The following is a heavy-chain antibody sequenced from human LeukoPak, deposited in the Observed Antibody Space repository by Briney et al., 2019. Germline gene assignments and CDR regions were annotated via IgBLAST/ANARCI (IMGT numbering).Heavy chain of an antibody. CDR3: ARGVVPAANIDYYYYYMDV. J-gene: IGHJ6*03. CDR1: GFTFSSYW. CDR2: IKQDGSEK. D-gene: IGHD2-2*01. Sequence: GGSLRLSCAASGFTFSSYWMSWVRQAPGKGLEWVANIKQDGSEKYYVDSVKGRFTISRDNAKNSLYLQMNSLRAEDTAVYYCARGVVPAANIDYYYYYMDVWGKGTTVTVSS. V-gene: IGHV3-7*01.